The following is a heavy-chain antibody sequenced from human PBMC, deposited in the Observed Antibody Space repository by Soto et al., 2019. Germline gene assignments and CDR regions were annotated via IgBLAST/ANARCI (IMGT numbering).Heavy chain of an antibody. Sequence: SETLSLTCTVSGGSTNNYYWTWIRQPPGKGLEWIGYIDYSGSTNYNPSLKSRVTISVDTSKNQFSLNLSSVTAADTAVYYCARHLGLILAAPNFDYWGQGTLVTVSS. CDR1: GGSTNNYY. CDR3: ARHLGLILAAPNFDY. D-gene: IGHD3-16*01. J-gene: IGHJ4*02. V-gene: IGHV4-59*08. CDR2: IDYSGST.